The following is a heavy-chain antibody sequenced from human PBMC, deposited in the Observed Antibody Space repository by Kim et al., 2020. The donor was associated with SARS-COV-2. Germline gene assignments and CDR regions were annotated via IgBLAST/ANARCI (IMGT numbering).Heavy chain of an antibody. Sequence: SVKVSCKASGGTFSSYAISWVRQAPGQGLEWMGGIIPIFGTANYAQKFPGRVTITADESTSTAYMELSSLRSEDTAVYYCASLAVAGTRGGNRAFDYWGQGTLVTVST. CDR3: ASLAVAGTRGGNRAFDY. V-gene: IGHV1-69*13. CDR2: IIPIFGTA. J-gene: IGHJ4*02. CDR1: GGTFSSYA. D-gene: IGHD6-19*01.